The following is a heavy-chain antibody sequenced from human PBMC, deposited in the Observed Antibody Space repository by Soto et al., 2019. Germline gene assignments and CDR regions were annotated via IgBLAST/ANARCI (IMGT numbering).Heavy chain of an antibody. D-gene: IGHD3-10*01. J-gene: IGHJ3*02. Sequence: GGSLRLSCAASGFTVSSNYMSWVRQAPGKGLEWVSVIYSGGSQYYEDSVKGRFTNSRDNSKNTLYLQMNSLRAEDTAVYYCARDRLWFGEHHAFDIWGQGTMVTVSS. V-gene: IGHV3-66*01. CDR3: ARDRLWFGEHHAFDI. CDR2: IYSGGSQ. CDR1: GFTVSSNY.